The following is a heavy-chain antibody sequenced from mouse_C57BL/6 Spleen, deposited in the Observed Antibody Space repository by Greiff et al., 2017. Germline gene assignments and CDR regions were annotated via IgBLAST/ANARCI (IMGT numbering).Heavy chain of an antibody. V-gene: IGHV5-6*01. CDR2: ISSGGSYT. Sequence: EVHLVESGGDLVKPGGSLKLSCAASGFTFSSYGMSWVRQTPDKRLEWVATISSGGSYTYYPDSVKGRFTISRDNAKNTLYLQMSSLKSEDTAMYYCARLSYYDYDGYYAMDYWGQGTSVTVSS. CDR3: ARLSYYDYDGYYAMDY. CDR1: GFTFSSYG. D-gene: IGHD2-4*01. J-gene: IGHJ4*01.